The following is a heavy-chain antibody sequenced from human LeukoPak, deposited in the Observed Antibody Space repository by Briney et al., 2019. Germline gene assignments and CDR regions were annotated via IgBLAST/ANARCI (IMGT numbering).Heavy chain of an antibody. D-gene: IGHD3-22*01. Sequence: GGSLRLSCAASGFTVSRNYMSWVRQAPGKGLEWVSVIYSGGSTYYADSVKGRFTISRDNFKNTLYLQMNSLRAEDTAVYYCARIADYYDSSGYNSVDYWGQGTLVTVSS. J-gene: IGHJ4*02. CDR3: ARIADYYDSSGYNSVDY. V-gene: IGHV3-53*01. CDR1: GFTVSRNY. CDR2: IYSGGST.